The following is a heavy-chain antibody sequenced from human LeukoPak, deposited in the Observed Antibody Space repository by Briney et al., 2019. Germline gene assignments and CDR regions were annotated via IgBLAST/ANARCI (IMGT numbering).Heavy chain of an antibody. CDR1: GFTFSSYA. V-gene: IGHV3-23*01. J-gene: IGHJ4*02. CDR2: ISGSGGST. D-gene: IGHD5-18*01. Sequence: PGGSLRLSCAASGFTFSSYAMSWVRQAPGKGLEWVSAISGSGGSTYYADSVKGRFTISRDNSKNTLYLQMNSLRAEDTAVYYCASYYSYGSGSWFQNWGQGTLVTVSS. CDR3: ASYYSYGSGSWFQN.